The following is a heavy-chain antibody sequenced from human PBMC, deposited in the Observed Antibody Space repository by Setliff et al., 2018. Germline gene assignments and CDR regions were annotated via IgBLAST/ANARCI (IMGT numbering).Heavy chain of an antibody. CDR1: GGSISSGSYY. CDR2: IYSGST. CDR3: ASNALPHYDYSNYEGLYDYYYYMDV. D-gene: IGHD4-4*01. J-gene: IGHJ6*03. Sequence: PSETLSLTCTVSGGSISSGSYYWSWIRQPAGKGLEWIGHIYSGSTNYNPSLKSRVTISVDTSKNQFSLKLSSVTAADTAVYYCASNALPHYDYSNYEGLYDYYYYMDVWGKGTTVTVSS. V-gene: IGHV4-61*09.